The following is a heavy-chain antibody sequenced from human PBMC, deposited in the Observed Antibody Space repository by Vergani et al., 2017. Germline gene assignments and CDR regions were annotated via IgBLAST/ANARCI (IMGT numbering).Heavy chain of an antibody. Sequence: QVQLVQSGAEVKKPGASVRVSCKASGYSFSNHYIHWVRQAPGQGLEWKGIINPHNGGTTYAQKFEGRVTMTEETSTNTIFLELSSLSSEATAVYFCARDVRYYNLGSGTYATTFDYWGQGTLVTVSS. CDR2: INPHNGGT. CDR3: ARDVRYYNLGSGTYATTFDY. J-gene: IGHJ4*02. V-gene: IGHV1-46*03. D-gene: IGHD3-16*01. CDR1: GYSFSNHY.